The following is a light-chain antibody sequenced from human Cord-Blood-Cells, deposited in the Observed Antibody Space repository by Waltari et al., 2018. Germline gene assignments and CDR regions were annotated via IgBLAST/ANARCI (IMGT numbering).Light chain of an antibody. Sequence: QSALTQPASVSGSPGQSITISCTGASSDVGGYNYVSWYQQHPGKAPKLMIHDVSNRPAGVSNRCSGSKSGNTASLTISGLQAEDEADYYCSSYTSSSTYVFGTGTKVTVL. V-gene: IGLV2-14*01. CDR2: DVS. CDR1: SSDVGGYNY. CDR3: SSYTSSSTYV. J-gene: IGLJ1*01.